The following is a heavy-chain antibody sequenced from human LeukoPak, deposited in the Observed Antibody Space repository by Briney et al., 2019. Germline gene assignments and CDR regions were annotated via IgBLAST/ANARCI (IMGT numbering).Heavy chain of an antibody. CDR2: IRSKTDGGAS. CDR1: EFTFSKVW. CDR3: TTDVNRFMVTASS. D-gene: IGHD2-21*02. J-gene: IGHJ5*02. Sequence: PGGSLRLSCAASEFTFSKVWMTWVRQAPGKGLEWVGRIRSKTDGGASEYAAPVKGRFSISRDDSNNTLYLEMISLKAEDTAIYYCTTDVNRFMVTASSWGQGTLVTVSS. V-gene: IGHV3-15*01.